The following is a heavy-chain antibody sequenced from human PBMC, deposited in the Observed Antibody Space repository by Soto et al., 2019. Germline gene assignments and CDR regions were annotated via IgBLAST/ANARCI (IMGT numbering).Heavy chain of an antibody. J-gene: IGHJ4*02. D-gene: IGHD6-13*01. CDR2: MSGSSTK. CDR1: GFTFSSDS. CDR3: ARVWYGGNLGY. Sequence: EVQLVESGGGLVQPGGSLRLSCAAAGFTFSSDSMNWVRQAPGKGVEWVSYMSGSSTKYYADSVKGRFTVSRDNSRGSLYLQLTSMRREDRALDYCARVWYGGNLGYSVQGTLVTVSS. V-gene: IGHV3-48*04.